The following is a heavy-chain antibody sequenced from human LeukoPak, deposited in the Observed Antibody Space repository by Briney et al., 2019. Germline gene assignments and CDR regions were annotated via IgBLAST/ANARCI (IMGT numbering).Heavy chain of an antibody. V-gene: IGHV3-30*04. CDR1: RLTLSHYG. CDR2: ISSDGVEK. CDR3: AREGHYDILTGYSPVEYYFYYMDV. D-gene: IGHD3-9*01. J-gene: IGHJ6*03. Sequence: GRSRRLSCEVSRLTLSHYGIQWARQTPDEVLGWVVAISSDGVEKHYADSVNGRFTISRDNSKSTLYLQMTSLRAEDTALYYCAREGHYDILTGYSPVEYYFYYMDVWGKGTTVTVSS.